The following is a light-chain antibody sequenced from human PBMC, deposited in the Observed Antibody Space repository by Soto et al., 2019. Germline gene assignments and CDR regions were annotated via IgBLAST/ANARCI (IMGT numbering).Light chain of an antibody. J-gene: IGLJ1*01. V-gene: IGLV1-51*01. CDR3: GSWDSSLSAYV. Sequence: SVLTQPPSVSAAPGRKVTISCSGSSSNIGGNSVSWYQQLPGTAPKLLIYDDDKRPSGIPDRFSGSKSGTSATLGITGFQTGDEADYYCGSWDSSLSAYVFATGTKVTVL. CDR1: SSNIGGNS. CDR2: DDD.